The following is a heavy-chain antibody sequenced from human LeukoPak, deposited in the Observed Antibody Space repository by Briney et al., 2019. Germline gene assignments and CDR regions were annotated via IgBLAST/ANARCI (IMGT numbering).Heavy chain of an antibody. J-gene: IGHJ6*03. CDR2: ISGSGGST. CDR1: GFTFSSYG. CDR3: ARDHYLWFGELFQTGYMDV. V-gene: IGHV3-23*01. D-gene: IGHD3-10*01. Sequence: GGTLRLSCAASGFTFSSYGMSWVRQAPGKGLEWVSAISGSGGSTYYADSVKGRFTISRDNSKNTLYLQMNSLRAEDTAVYYCARDHYLWFGELFQTGYMDVWGKGTTVTVSS.